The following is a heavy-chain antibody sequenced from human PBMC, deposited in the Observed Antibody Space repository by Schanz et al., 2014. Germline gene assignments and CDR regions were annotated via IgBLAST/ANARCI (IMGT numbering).Heavy chain of an antibody. J-gene: IGHJ4*02. V-gene: IGHV3-23*01. CDR1: GFSFGNYG. D-gene: IGHD2-8*02. CDR3: AKTLFPGGTQTFGN. CDR2: FDAHDGRA. Sequence: EVQLLESGGGLVQPGGSLRLSCEASGFSFGNYGMRWVRQAPGKGLEWVSGFDAHDGRAYYADSAKGRFTISRDNSKSTLYVERNSLRVEDTAVYYCAKTLFPGGTQTFGNWGRGTLVTVSS.